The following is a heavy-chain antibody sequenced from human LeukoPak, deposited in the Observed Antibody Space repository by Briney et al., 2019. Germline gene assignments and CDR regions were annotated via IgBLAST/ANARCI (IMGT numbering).Heavy chain of an antibody. CDR2: IYHSGST. V-gene: IGHV4-4*02. CDR3: ARVGRGYRYFDY. J-gene: IGHJ4*02. D-gene: IGHD5-12*01. Sequence: SGTLSLTCAVSGGSISSSNWWSWVRQPPGKGLEWIGEIYHSGSTNYNPSLKSRVTISVDTSKNQFSLKLSSVTAADTAVYYCARVGRGYRYFDYWGQGTLVTVSS. CDR1: GGSISSSNW.